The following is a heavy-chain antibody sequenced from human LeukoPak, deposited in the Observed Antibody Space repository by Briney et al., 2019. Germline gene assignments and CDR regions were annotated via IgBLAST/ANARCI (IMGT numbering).Heavy chain of an antibody. CDR2: INHSGST. V-gene: IGHV4-34*01. CDR3: ARHVLRYFDWLLYVAWFDP. D-gene: IGHD3-9*01. Sequence: SETLSLTCAVYGGSFSGYYWSWIRQPPGKGLEWIGVINHSGSTNYNPSLKSRVTISVDTSKNQFSLKLSSVTAADTAVYYCARHVLRYFDWLLYVAWFDPWGQGTLVTVSS. J-gene: IGHJ5*02. CDR1: GGSFSGYY.